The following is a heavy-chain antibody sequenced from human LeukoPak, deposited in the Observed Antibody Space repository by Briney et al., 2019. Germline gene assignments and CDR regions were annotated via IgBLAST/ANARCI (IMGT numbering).Heavy chain of an antibody. Sequence: GEALKISWQGSGYSFSGYWIGWVRQMPGKAPEWMGVIYPGDSDTRYRPPFQGQVTMSADKSTTPAYLQWRSLRASASAMYYCARQGHIVGGGWFDPWGQGTLVTVS. CDR1: GYSFSGYW. J-gene: IGHJ5*02. D-gene: IGHD2-15*01. CDR2: IYPGDSDT. V-gene: IGHV5-51*01. CDR3: ARQGHIVGGGWFDP.